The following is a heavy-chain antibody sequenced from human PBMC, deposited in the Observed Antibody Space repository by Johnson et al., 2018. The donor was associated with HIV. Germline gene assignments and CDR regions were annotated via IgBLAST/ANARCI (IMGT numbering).Heavy chain of an antibody. CDR3: ARVYVVSHSDFWSGYYNPFDI. D-gene: IGHD3-3*01. J-gene: IGHJ3*02. Sequence: VQVVESGGGVVRPGGSLRLSCAASGFNFDDYGMNWVRQAPGKGLEWVAVISSDGSNKNYADSVKGRFTISRDNSKNSLYLQMNSLRAEDTALYYCARVYVVSHSDFWSGYYNPFDIWGQGTMVSVSS. CDR1: GFNFDDYG. CDR2: ISSDGSNK. V-gene: IGHV3-30*03.